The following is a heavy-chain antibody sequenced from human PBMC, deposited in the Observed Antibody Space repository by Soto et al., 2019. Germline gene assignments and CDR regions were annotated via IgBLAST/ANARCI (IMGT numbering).Heavy chain of an antibody. CDR1: GGSISSSSYY. V-gene: IGHV4-39*01. CDR3: ARHAQRITIAAN. D-gene: IGHD3-3*01. CDR2: IYYSGST. Sequence: QLQLQESGPGLVKPSETLSLTCTVSGGSISSSSYYWGWIRQPPGKGLEWIGSIYYSGSTYYNPSLTSRLTISVDTTKNQFSLKLSSVTAADTAVYYCARHAQRITIAANWGQGTLVTVSS. J-gene: IGHJ4*02.